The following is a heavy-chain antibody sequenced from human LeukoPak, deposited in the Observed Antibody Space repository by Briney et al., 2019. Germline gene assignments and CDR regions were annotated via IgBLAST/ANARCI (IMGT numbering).Heavy chain of an antibody. CDR3: AKIHSVVVVVAATLALDY. CDR2: ISGSGGST. D-gene: IGHD2-15*01. Sequence: LAGGSLRLSCAASGFTFSSYAMSWVRQAPGKGLEWVSAISGSGGSTYYADSVKGRFTISRDNSKNTLYLQMNSLRAEDTAVYYCAKIHSVVVVVAATLALDYWGQGTLVTVSS. V-gene: IGHV3-23*01. J-gene: IGHJ4*02. CDR1: GFTFSSYA.